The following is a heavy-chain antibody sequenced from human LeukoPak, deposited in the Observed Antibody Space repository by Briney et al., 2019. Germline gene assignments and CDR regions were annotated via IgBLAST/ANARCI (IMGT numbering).Heavy chain of an antibody. CDR2: INHSGST. V-gene: IGHV4-34*01. Sequence: SETLSLTCAVYGGSFSGYYWSWIRQPPGKGLEWIGEINHSGSTNYNPSLKGRVTMSVDTSKNQFSLKLSSVTAADTAVYYCARRGSGWYYFDYWGQGTLVTVSS. CDR1: GGSFSGYY. J-gene: IGHJ4*02. D-gene: IGHD6-19*01. CDR3: ARRGSGWYYFDY.